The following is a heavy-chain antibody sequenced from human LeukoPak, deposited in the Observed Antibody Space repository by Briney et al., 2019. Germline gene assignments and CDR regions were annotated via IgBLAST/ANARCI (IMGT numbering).Heavy chain of an antibody. CDR2: ISYDGSNK. V-gene: IGHV3-30-3*01. CDR3: ARSDTAMAPENYYYYGMDV. Sequence: PGGSLRLSCAASGFTFSSYAMHCVRQAPGKGLEWVAVISYDGSNKNYADSVKGRFTISRDNSKNTLYLQMNSLRAEDTAVYYCARSDTAMAPENYYYYGMDVWGQGTTVTVSS. CDR1: GFTFSSYA. D-gene: IGHD5-18*01. J-gene: IGHJ6*02.